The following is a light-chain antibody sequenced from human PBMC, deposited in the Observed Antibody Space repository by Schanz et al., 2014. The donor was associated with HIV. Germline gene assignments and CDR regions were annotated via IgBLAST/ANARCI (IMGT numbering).Light chain of an antibody. CDR3: QVWDSSSDLNYV. CDR2: YDS. CDR1: NIGSKS. J-gene: IGLJ1*01. V-gene: IGLV3-21*04. Sequence: SYELTQPPSVSVAPGKTAMITCGGNNIGSKSVHWYQQKPGQAPVLVIYYDSDRPSGIPERFSGSNSGNTATLTISRVEAGDEADYYCQVWDSSSDLNYVFGTGTKLTVL.